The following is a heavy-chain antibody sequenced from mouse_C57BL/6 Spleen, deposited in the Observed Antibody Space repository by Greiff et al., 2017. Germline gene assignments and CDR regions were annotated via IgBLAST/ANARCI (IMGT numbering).Heavy chain of an antibody. CDR3: AREGSSGYEGWFAY. J-gene: IGHJ3*01. D-gene: IGHD3-2*02. CDR1: GYAFSSSW. Sequence: QVQLKESGPELVKPGASVKISCKASGYAFSSSWMNWVKQRPGKGLEWIGRIYPGDGDTNYNGKFKGKATLTADKSSSTAYMQLSSLTSEDSAVYFCAREGSSGYEGWFAYWGQGTLVTVSA. V-gene: IGHV1-82*01. CDR2: IYPGDGDT.